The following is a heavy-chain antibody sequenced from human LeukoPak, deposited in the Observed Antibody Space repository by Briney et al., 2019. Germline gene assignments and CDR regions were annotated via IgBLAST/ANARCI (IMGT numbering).Heavy chain of an antibody. J-gene: IGHJ6*03. V-gene: IGHV4-34*01. CDR3: ARRGRSHHLSYYYYMDV. CDR2: INHSGST. D-gene: IGHD2-15*01. CDR1: GGSLSGYY. Sequence: SETLSLTCAVYGGSLSGYYWSWIRQPPGKGLEWIGEINHSGSTNYNPSLKSRVTISVDTSKNQFSLKLSSVTAADTAVYYCARRGRSHHLSYYYYMDVWGKGTTVTVSS.